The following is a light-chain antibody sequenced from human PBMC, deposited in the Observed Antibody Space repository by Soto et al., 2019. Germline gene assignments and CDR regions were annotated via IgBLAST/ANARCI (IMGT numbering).Light chain of an antibody. J-gene: IGKJ4*01. CDR3: QQYSSSPLT. V-gene: IGKV3-20*01. CDR1: QSVSSSY. CDR2: GAS. Sequence: EIVLTQSPGTLSLSPGERATLSCRASQSVSSSYLAWYQQKPGQAPRLLIYGASSRATGIPDRFSGSGSGTDFTLTSSRLEPEDFVQYYCQQYSSSPLTFGGGTKVEIK.